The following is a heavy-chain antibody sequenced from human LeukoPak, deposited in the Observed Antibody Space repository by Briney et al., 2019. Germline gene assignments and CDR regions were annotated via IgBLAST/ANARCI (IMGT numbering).Heavy chain of an antibody. CDR2: ISSDGSNK. Sequence: GRSLRLSCAASGFTFSSYGMHWVRQAPGKGLEWVAVISSDGSNKYYADSVKGRFTISRDNSKNTLYLQMNSLRAEDTAVYYCANTVSNYGGAFDIWGQGTMVTVSS. D-gene: IGHD4-23*01. CDR1: GFTFSSYG. CDR3: ANTVSNYGGAFDI. J-gene: IGHJ3*02. V-gene: IGHV3-30*18.